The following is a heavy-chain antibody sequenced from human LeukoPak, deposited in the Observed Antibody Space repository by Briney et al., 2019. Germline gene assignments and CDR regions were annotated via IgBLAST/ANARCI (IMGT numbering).Heavy chain of an antibody. J-gene: IGHJ4*02. V-gene: IGHV4-4*02. CDR2: VYHSGST. CDR1: GGSISSSDW. Sequence: SGTLSLTCAVSGGSISSSDWWSWVRQPPGKGLEWIGEVYHSGSTKHNPSLKSRVTISLDRSKNQFSLKLSSVTAADTAVYYCATQGGYSSGWYLNWGQGTLVTVSS. D-gene: IGHD6-19*01. CDR3: ATQGGYSSGWYLN.